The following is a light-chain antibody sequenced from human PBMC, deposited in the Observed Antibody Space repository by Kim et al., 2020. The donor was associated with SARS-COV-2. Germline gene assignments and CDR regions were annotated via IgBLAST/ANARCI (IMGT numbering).Light chain of an antibody. Sequence: LAPGERATLSCRASQSVTSNYLAWYQQIPGRAPRLLIYAASRRATAIPDRFSGSGSGTDFTLTISRLEPEDFAVYFCQQYGSSPRTFGQGTKLEI. CDR3: QQYGSSPRT. J-gene: IGKJ1*01. V-gene: IGKV3-20*01. CDR2: AAS. CDR1: QSVTSNY.